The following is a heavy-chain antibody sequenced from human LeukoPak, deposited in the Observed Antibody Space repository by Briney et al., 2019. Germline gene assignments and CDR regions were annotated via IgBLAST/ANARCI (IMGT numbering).Heavy chain of an antibody. Sequence: GSLRLSCAASGFTFSDYYMSWIRQAPGKGLEWVSYISSSGSTIYYADSVKGRFTISRDNAKNSLYLQMNSLRAVDTAVYYCARAWAARPRGWFDPWGQGTLVTVSS. V-gene: IGHV3-11*01. J-gene: IGHJ5*02. D-gene: IGHD6-6*01. CDR3: ARAWAARPRGWFDP. CDR1: GFTFSDYY. CDR2: ISSSGSTI.